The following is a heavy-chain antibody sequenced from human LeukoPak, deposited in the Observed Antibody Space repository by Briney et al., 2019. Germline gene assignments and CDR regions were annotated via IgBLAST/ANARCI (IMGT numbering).Heavy chain of an antibody. V-gene: IGHV3-30*18. J-gene: IGHJ4*02. D-gene: IGHD6-19*01. CDR3: AKDQSIAVTGTWDF. CDR2: ISYDGSTE. CDR1: GFTFSSFG. Sequence: GGTLRLSCAASGFTFSSFGMHWVRHAPGKGLEWVALISYDGSTEYYADSVRGRFTVSRDNSKTTVYLRMNSLRPEDTAVYHCAKDQSIAVTGTWDFWGQGTLVTVSS.